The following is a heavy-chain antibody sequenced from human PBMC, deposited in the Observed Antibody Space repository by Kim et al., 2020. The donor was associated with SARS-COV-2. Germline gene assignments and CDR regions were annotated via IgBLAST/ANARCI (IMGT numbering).Heavy chain of an antibody. CDR3: ARDPTYDFWSGYSRSFDY. CDR1: GFTFSSYS. CDR2: ISSSSSTI. V-gene: IGHV3-48*02. D-gene: IGHD3-3*01. J-gene: IGHJ4*02. Sequence: WALRLSCAASGFTFSSYSMNWVRQAPGKGLEWVSYISSSSSTIYYADSVKGRFTISRDNAKNSLYLQMNSLRDEDTAVYYCARDPTYDFWSGYSRSFDYWGQGTLVTVSS.